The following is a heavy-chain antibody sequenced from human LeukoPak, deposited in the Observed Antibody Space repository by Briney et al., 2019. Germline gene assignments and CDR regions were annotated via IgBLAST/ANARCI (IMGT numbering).Heavy chain of an antibody. Sequence: GGSLRLSGAASGFTFSDYYMSWIRQAPGKGRGGVSYISRRGSTIYYADSVKGRFTISRDNAKDSLYLQMNSLRAEDTAVYYCARSRSSGYYWPRDDAFDIWGQGTMVTVSS. D-gene: IGHD3-22*01. CDR1: GFTFSDYY. CDR2: ISRRGSTI. J-gene: IGHJ3*02. CDR3: ARSRSSGYYWPRDDAFDI. V-gene: IGHV3-11*01.